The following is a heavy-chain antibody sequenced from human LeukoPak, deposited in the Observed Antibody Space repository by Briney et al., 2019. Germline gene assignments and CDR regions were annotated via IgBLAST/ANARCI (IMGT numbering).Heavy chain of an antibody. CDR1: GFTFDDYG. CDR2: INWNGGST. Sequence: GGSLRLSCAASGFTFDDYGVSWVRQAPGKGLEWVSGINWNGGSTGYADSVKGRFTISRDNAKNSLYLQMNSLRAEDTALYYCARAAPKKLLWFGELSPRDYWGQGTLVTVSS. D-gene: IGHD3-10*01. CDR3: ARAAPKKLLWFGELSPRDY. J-gene: IGHJ4*02. V-gene: IGHV3-20*04.